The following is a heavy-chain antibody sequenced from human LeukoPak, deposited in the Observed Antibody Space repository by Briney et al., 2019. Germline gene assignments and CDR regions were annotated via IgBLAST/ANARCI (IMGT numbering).Heavy chain of an antibody. CDR2: IIPIYGTA. V-gene: IGHV1-69*05. Sequence: SVKVSCKASGGTFSSYAISWVRQAPGQGLEWMGGIIPIYGTANYAQKFQGRVTITTDESTSTAYMELSSLRSEDTAVYYCARGGSRMSSSTNLNGNLYHYYYMDVWGKGTTVTVSS. D-gene: IGHD2-2*01. CDR1: GGTFSSYA. CDR3: ARGGSRMSSSTNLNGNLYHYYYMDV. J-gene: IGHJ6*03.